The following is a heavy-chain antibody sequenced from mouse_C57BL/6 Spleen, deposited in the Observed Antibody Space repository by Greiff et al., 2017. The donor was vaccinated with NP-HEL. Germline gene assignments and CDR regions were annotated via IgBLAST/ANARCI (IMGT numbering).Heavy chain of an antibody. D-gene: IGHD1-1*01. Sequence: EVKLVESGGGLVQPKGSLKLSCAASGFSFNTYAMNWVRQAPGKGLEWVARIRSKSNNYATYYADSVKDRFTISRDDSESMLYLQMNNLKTEDTAMYYCVRHNGNYYAMDYWGQGTSVTVSS. CDR2: IRSKSNNYAT. J-gene: IGHJ4*01. V-gene: IGHV10-1*01. CDR1: GFSFNTYA. CDR3: VRHNGNYYAMDY.